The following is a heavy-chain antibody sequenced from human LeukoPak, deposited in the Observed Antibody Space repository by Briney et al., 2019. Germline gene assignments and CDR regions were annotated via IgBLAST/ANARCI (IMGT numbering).Heavy chain of an antibody. J-gene: IGHJ5*02. CDR1: GGSISSYY. Sequence: SSETLSLTCTVSGGSISSYYWSWIRQSPGKGLEWIGYIYYSGSTNYNPSLKSRVTISVDTSKNQFSLKLSSVTAADTAVYYCARDRYSSGWFGHWGQGTLVTVSS. CDR2: IYYSGST. V-gene: IGHV4-59*01. CDR3: ARDRYSSGWFGH. D-gene: IGHD6-19*01.